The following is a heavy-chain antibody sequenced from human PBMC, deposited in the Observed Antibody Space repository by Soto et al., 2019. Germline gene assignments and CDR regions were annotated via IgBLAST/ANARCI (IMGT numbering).Heavy chain of an antibody. V-gene: IGHV3-33*06. D-gene: IGHD5-12*01. CDR3: AKRSGYQEAAYLDS. CDR1: GFTFSSYG. CDR2: IWYDGSNK. J-gene: IGHJ4*02. Sequence: GGSLRLSCAASGFTFSSYGMHWVRQAPGKGLEWVAVIWYDGSNKYYADSVKGRFTISRDNSKNTLYLQMNSLRAEDTAVYYCAKRSGYQEAAYLDSWGQGTLVTVSS.